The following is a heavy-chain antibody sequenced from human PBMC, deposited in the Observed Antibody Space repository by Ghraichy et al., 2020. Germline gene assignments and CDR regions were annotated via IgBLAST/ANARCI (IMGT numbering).Heavy chain of an antibody. CDR3: ARYDYAGGAGRGNAFDI. V-gene: IGHV3-66*01. J-gene: IGHJ3*02. D-gene: IGHD3-16*01. Sequence: GGSLRLSCAVSGFTVSSSYMSWVRQAPGKGLEWVSVIYSAGNTYYADSVKGRFTISRDNSKKTVYLRMNSLRAEDTALYYCARYDYAGGAGRGNAFDIWGQGTMVTVSS. CDR1: GFTVSSSY. CDR2: IYSAGNT.